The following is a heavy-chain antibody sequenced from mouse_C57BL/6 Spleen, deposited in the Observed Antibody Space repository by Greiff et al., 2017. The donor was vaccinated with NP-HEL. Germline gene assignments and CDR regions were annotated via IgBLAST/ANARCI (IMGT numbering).Heavy chain of an antibody. V-gene: IGHV5-4*01. CDR3: ARDRGDYDYDDYAMDY. Sequence: EVKLMESGGGLVKPGGSLKLSCAASGFTFSSYAMSWVRQTPEKRLEWVATISDGGSYTYYPDNVKGRFTISRDNAKNKLYLQMSHLKSEDTAMYYCARDRGDYDYDDYAMDYWGQGTSVTVSS. D-gene: IGHD2-4*01. CDR1: GFTFSSYA. J-gene: IGHJ4*01. CDR2: ISDGGSYT.